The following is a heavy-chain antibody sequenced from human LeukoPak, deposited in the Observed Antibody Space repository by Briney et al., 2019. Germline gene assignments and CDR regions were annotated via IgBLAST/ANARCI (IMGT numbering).Heavy chain of an antibody. CDR1: GFTFSNYW. CDR2: INGDGSTK. CDR3: VREGSDDAFDI. Sequence: GGSLRLSCAASGFTFSNYWMHWVRQAPGKGLVWVSRINGDGSTKPYAASVKGRFTISRDNAKNTLYLQMNSLRAEDTAIYYCVREGSDDAFDIWGQGTVVTVSS. V-gene: IGHV3-74*01. D-gene: IGHD3-10*01. J-gene: IGHJ3*02.